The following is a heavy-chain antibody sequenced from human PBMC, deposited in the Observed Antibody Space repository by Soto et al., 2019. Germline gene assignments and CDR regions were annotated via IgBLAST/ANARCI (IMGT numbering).Heavy chain of an antibody. CDR2: IQFSRNT. J-gene: IGHJ4*02. Sequence: QVQLQESGPGLVKPSETLTLTCTVSGDSITSYHWTWIRQPPGKGLEWIGYIQFSRNTNYNPSLKSRVTMSLDTSKKQFSLKLTSVTAADTAVYYCTRGWGYFAYWGQGTLVTVSS. CDR3: TRGWGYFAY. D-gene: IGHD7-27*01. CDR1: GDSITSYH. V-gene: IGHV4-59*01.